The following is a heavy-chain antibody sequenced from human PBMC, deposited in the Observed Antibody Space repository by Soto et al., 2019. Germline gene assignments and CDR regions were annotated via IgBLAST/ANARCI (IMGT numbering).Heavy chain of an antibody. Sequence: QVQLVQSGAEVKKTGASVKVSCKASGYTFTSYYMHWVRQAPGQGLEWMGIINPSGGSTSDAQKFQGRVTMTRDTTRSPFYMELSSVRAEETSVYYCARGYDSSGYGHFDYGVQVTLVAVSA. CDR1: GYTFTSYY. V-gene: IGHV1-46*01. D-gene: IGHD3-22*01. CDR2: INPSGGST. CDR3: ARGYDSSGYGHFDY. J-gene: IGHJ4*02.